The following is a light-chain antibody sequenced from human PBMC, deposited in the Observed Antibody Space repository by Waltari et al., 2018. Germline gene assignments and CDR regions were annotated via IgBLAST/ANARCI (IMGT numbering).Light chain of an antibody. Sequence: QSVLTQPPSVSGAPGQRVTISCTGSGANFGAGFAVHWYQQRPGGAPKLLISNKNKRPSGGPERFSASKSGTSASLAITGLQAEDEGDYFCQSYDSYWGVVFGGGTKLTVL. CDR3: QSYDSYWGVV. CDR2: NKN. CDR1: GANFGAGFA. V-gene: IGLV1-40*01. J-gene: IGLJ3*02.